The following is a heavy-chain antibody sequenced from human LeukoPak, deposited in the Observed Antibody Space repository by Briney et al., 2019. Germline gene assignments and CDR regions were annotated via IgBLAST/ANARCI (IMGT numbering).Heavy chain of an antibody. CDR1: GGSISSYY. CDR2: IYYSGST. V-gene: IGHV4-59*01. Sequence: SSETLSLTCTVSGGSISSYYWSWIRQPPGKGLEWIGYIYYSGSTNYNPSLKSRVTISVDTSKNQFSLKLSSVTAADAAVYYCARDRITMVRGRGNYYYYGMDVWGQGTTVTVSS. D-gene: IGHD3-10*01. CDR3: ARDRITMVRGRGNYYYYGMDV. J-gene: IGHJ6*02.